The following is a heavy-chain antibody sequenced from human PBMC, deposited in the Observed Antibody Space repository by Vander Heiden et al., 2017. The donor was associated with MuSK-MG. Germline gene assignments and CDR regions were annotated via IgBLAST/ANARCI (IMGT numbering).Heavy chain of an antibody. Sequence: QVQVVEAGGGLVKPGGSLRLPCAASGFTFDTYDMNWVRQAPGKGLEWLSYIGSAGVTRYDADSVKGRFTISRDNAKTSLYLQMNRLRPEDTAMYYCAREGYNNKNIDSWGQGTLVNVSS. V-gene: IGHV3-11*01. J-gene: IGHJ4*02. CDR1: GFTFDTYD. D-gene: IGHD5-18*01. CDR2: IGSAGVTR. CDR3: AREGYNNKNIDS.